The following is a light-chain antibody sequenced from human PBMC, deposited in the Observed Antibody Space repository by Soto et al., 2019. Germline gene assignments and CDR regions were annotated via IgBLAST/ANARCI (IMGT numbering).Light chain of an antibody. CDR3: QQYGTSPGT. Sequence: EIVLTQSPSTLSLSPGERATLSCRASHAVTNNFLAWYQQKPGQAPRLIIYGASSRPAGIPDRFSGSGAGTDFTLSISRLEPEDFAVYFCQQYGTSPGTFGQGTKLEIK. J-gene: IGKJ2*01. V-gene: IGKV3-20*01. CDR2: GAS. CDR1: HAVTNNF.